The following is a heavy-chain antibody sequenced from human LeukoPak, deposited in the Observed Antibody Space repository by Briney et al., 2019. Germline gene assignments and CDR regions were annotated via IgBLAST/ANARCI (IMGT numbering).Heavy chain of an antibody. CDR1: GGSFSAYY. Sequence: SETLSLTCAVSGGSFSAYYWTWVRQPPGKGLEWIGEINHSGSTNYNPSLKSRVTISVDTSKNQFSLKLSSVTAADTAVYYCARDSGYSGYDWMDYWGQGTLVTVSS. V-gene: IGHV4-34*01. J-gene: IGHJ4*02. CDR2: INHSGST. CDR3: ARDSGYSGYDWMDY. D-gene: IGHD5-12*01.